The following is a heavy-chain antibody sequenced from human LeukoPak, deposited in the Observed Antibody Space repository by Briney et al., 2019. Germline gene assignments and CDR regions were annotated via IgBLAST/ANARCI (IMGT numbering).Heavy chain of an antibody. V-gene: IGHV3-66*01. CDR3: ARDRYYEPYYFDY. D-gene: IGHD3-22*01. J-gene: IGHJ4*02. Sequence: GGSLRLSCAASGFTVSSNYMNWVRQAPGKGLEWVSIIYSGGNTYYADSVKGRFTISRDNSRNTLYLQMNSLRAEDTAVYYCARDRYYEPYYFDYWGQGTLVTVSS. CDR2: IYSGGNT. CDR1: GFTVSSNY.